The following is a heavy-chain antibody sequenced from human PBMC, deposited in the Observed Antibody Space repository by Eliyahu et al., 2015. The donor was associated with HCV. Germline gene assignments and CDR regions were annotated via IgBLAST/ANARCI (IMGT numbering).Heavy chain of an antibody. J-gene: IGHJ6*02. CDR1: GXTFTGSX. CDR2: INPNSGGT. V-gene: IGHV1-2*02. D-gene: IGHD6-6*01. Sequence: QVQLVQSGAEVKKPGASVKVSCKASGXTFTGSXMPWVRQAPGLGLEWVGWINPNSGGTNFAQKFQGRVTMTRDTSTSTAYMELSRLRSDDTAVYYCARDKEQLVQYYYYYYGMDVWGQGTTVTVSS. CDR3: ARDKEQLVQYYYYYYGMDV.